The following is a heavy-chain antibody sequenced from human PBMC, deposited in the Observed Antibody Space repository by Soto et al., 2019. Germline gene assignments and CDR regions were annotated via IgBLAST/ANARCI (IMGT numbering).Heavy chain of an antibody. CDR2: IYYSVST. D-gene: IGHD4-17*01. Sequence: PSETLSLTCTVSGGSISSGGYYWSWILHHPGKGLEWIGYIYYSVSTYYNPSLKSRVTISVDTSKNQFSLKLSSVTAADTAVYYCARCSRGTTFDYWGQATLVTVS. V-gene: IGHV4-31*03. CDR3: ARCSRGTTFDY. CDR1: GGSISSGGYY. J-gene: IGHJ4*02.